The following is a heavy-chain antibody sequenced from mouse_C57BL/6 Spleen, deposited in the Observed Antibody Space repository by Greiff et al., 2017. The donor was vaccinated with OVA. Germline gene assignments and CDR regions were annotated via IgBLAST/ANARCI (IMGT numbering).Heavy chain of an antibody. D-gene: IGHD1-1*01. CDR2: IDPNSGGT. Sequence: QVQLKQPGAELVKPGASVKLSCKASGYTFTSYWMHWVKQRPGRGLEWIGRIDPNSGGTKYNEKFKSKATLTVDKPSSTAYMQLSSLTSEDSAVYYCARSNSYGSSPAWFAYWGQGTLVTVSA. CDR3: ARSNSYGSSPAWFAY. J-gene: IGHJ3*01. CDR1: GYTFTSYW. V-gene: IGHV1-72*01.